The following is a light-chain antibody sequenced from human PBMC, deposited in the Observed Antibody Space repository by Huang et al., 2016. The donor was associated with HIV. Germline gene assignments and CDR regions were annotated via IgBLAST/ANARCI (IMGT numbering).Light chain of an antibody. J-gene: IGKJ3*01. V-gene: IGKV3-11*01. CDR3: QQRSNWPPLLT. CDR2: DAS. Sequence: ELVLTQSPATLSLSPGERATRSCRASQSVGTYLAWYQQKPGQSPRLLIYDASKRATGIPARFSGRGYGTDFTLTVSSLGRDDFAVYYCQQRSNWPPLLTFGPGTKVDIK. CDR1: QSVGTY.